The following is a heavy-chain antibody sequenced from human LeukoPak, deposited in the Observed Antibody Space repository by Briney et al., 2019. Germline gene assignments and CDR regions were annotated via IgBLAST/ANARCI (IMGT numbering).Heavy chain of an antibody. Sequence: SETLSLTCAVYGGSFSGYYWSWIRQPPGKGLEWIGEINHSGSTNYNPSLESRVTISVDTSKNQFSLKLSSVTVADTAVYYCARGLDVWGKGTTVTVSS. CDR2: INHSGST. CDR3: ARGLDV. CDR1: GGSFSGYY. J-gene: IGHJ6*04. V-gene: IGHV4-34*01.